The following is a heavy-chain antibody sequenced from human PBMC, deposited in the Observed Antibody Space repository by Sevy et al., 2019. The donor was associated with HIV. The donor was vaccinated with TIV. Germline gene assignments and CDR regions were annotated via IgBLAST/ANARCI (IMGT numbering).Heavy chain of an antibody. CDR3: ARNPPGGTVFDY. Sequence: ASVKGSCKASGYTFTSYAIHWVRQAPGQGLEWMGWINAANGDTQYLQRFQGRITITTDTSASTAYMELSSLTSEDTAVYYCARNPPGGTVFDYWGQGTLVTVSS. CDR2: INAANGDT. J-gene: IGHJ4*02. V-gene: IGHV1-3*01. CDR1: GYTFTSYA. D-gene: IGHD4-17*01.